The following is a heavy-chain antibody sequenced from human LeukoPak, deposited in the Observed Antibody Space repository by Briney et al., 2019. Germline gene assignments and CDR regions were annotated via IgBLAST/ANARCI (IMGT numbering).Heavy chain of an antibody. CDR3: ARAKVATIHY. J-gene: IGHJ4*02. CDR2: IYHSGRT. CDR1: GGSISSGGYS. V-gene: IGHV4-30-2*01. D-gene: IGHD5-12*01. Sequence: PSETLSLTCAVSGGSISSGGYSWSWIRQPPGKGLEWIGYIYHSGRTYYNPSLKSRVTISVDTSKNQFSLKLSSVTAADTAVYYCARAKVATIHYWGQGTLVTVSS.